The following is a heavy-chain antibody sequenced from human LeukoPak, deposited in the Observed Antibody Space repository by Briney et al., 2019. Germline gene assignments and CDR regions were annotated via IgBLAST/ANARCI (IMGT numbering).Heavy chain of an antibody. J-gene: IGHJ5*01. CDR2: INPNTGYP. D-gene: IGHD4-11*01. Sequence: GASVKVSCKASGYTFSGYFIHWVRQAPGQGLEWIGRINPNTGYPNHAQNFQGRVTMTRDTSISTAYMELSRLTTDDTAVYFCARGQPYGNYNYFDSWGQGTLVTVSS. CDR1: GYTFSGYF. V-gene: IGHV1-2*06. CDR3: ARGQPYGNYNYFDS.